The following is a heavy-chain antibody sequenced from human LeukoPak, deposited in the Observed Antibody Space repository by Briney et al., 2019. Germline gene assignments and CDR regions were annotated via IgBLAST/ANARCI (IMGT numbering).Heavy chain of an antibody. V-gene: IGHV3-11*04. CDR1: GFTFRDYY. Sequence: GGSLRLSCAASGFTFRDYYMSCIRQAPGEGLEWVSTITGTGLTTSYTDSVKGRLTISRDNAKTSLFLQMNSLRAEDTAVYYCARDPYSGSYGAYYYYYMDVWGKGTTVTISS. J-gene: IGHJ6*03. CDR3: ARDPYSGSYGAYYYYYMDV. D-gene: IGHD1-26*01. CDR2: ITGTGLTT.